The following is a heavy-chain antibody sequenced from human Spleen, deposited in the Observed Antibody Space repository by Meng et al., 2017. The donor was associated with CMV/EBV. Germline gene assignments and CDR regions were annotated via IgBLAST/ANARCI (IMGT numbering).Heavy chain of an antibody. CDR2: TYHRSKWYN. CDR1: GDSVSSNSAT. Sequence: SQTLSLTCAISGDSVSSNSATWNWIRQSPSRGLEWLGRTYHRSKWYNDYAVSVKSRITINPDTSKNQFSLHLNSVTPEDTAVYYCASCLDYCNSFDSWGHGTLVTVSS. D-gene: IGHD4-11*01. J-gene: IGHJ4*01. CDR3: ASCLDYCNSFDS. V-gene: IGHV6-1*01.